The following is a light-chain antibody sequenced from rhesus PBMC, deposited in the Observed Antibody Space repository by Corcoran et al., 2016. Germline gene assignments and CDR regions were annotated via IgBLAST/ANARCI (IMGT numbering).Light chain of an antibody. CDR2: EVS. CDR1: SSDIGGSNR. CDR3: SSTGTITTYT. Sequence: QAAPTQSTSVSGSPGQSVTISCTGTSSDIGGSNRVSWYQNHPGRAPKLMIYEVSKRPSGVSDRFSGSKSANTASLTISGLQAEDEADYYCSSTGTITTYTFGVGTRLTVL. V-gene: IGLV2-13*02. J-gene: IGLJ1*01.